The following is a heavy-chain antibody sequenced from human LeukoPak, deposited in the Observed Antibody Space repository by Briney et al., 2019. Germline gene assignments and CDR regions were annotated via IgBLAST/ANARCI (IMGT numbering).Heavy chain of an antibody. CDR3: ARHLNDFWSGSYYFDY. Sequence: PSETLSLTCTVSGGSISSYYWSWIRQPPGKGLEWIGYIYYSGSTNYNPSLKSRVTISVDTSKNQFSLKLSSVTAADTAVYYCARHLNDFWSGSYYFDYWGQGTLVTVSS. V-gene: IGHV4-59*08. D-gene: IGHD3-3*01. J-gene: IGHJ4*02. CDR1: GGSISSYY. CDR2: IYYSGST.